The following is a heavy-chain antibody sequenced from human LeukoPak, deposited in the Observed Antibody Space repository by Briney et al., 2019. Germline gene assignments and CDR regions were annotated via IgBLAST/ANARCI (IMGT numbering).Heavy chain of an antibody. CDR2: IRYDGSNK. CDR1: GFTFSSYG. CDR3: AKGPYSSSWYWFDP. V-gene: IGHV3-30*02. Sequence: GGSLRLSCAASGFTFSSYGMHWVRQAPGKGLEWVAFIRYDGSNKYYADSVKGRFTISRDNSKNTLYLQMNSLRAEDTAVYYCAKGPYSSSWYWFDPWGQGTLVTVSS. J-gene: IGHJ5*02. D-gene: IGHD6-13*01.